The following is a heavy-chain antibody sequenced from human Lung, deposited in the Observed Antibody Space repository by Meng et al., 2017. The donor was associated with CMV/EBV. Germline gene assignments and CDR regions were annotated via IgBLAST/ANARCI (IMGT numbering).Heavy chain of an antibody. Sequence: GESLKISCAASKFTFSTYDMHWVRQAPGKGLEWVAIISYDGINKYNADSVKGRFTISRDNSKNTLYLQMNSLRAEDTAVYYCARGGGGSDGDSYFFDYWGQGTLVTVSS. D-gene: IGHD2-21*01. J-gene: IGHJ4*02. CDR3: ARGGGGSDGDSYFFDY. CDR1: KFTFSTYD. CDR2: ISYDGINK. V-gene: IGHV3-30-3*01.